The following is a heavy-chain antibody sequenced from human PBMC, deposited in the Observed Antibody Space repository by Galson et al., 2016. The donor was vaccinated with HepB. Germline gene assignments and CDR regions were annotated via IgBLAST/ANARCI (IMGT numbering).Heavy chain of an antibody. D-gene: IGHD5-24*01. CDR2: IIPMTGTT. CDR1: GGTFSSSA. J-gene: IGHJ4*02. V-gene: IGHV1-69*13. CDR3: ARGTDGYNIFGGKFDS. Sequence: SVKVSCKASGGTFSSSAISWLRQARGHGPEWLGGIIPMTGTTNKAQKFLGRVTLTADDSTSTVFMELSSLTSEDTSVYYCARGTDGYNIFGGKFDSWGQGTLVTVSS.